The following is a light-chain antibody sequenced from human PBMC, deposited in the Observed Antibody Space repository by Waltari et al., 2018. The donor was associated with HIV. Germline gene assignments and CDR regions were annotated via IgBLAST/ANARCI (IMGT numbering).Light chain of an antibody. V-gene: IGKV4-1*01. J-gene: IGKJ1*01. Sequence: VLTQSPESLSVSLGERATINCKSSQSLFHSFNNNNYLAWYQQKPGQAPRLLTYWASTRGTGVPDRFSGSGSGTDFTLSISSLQAEDVAIYYCQQYYATPRTFGQGTRVEV. CDR1: QSLFHSFNNNNY. CDR2: WAS. CDR3: QQYYATPRT.